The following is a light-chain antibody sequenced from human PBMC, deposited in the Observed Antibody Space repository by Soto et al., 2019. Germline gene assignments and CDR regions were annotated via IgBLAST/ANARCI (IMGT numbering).Light chain of an antibody. Sequence: QSVLTQPASVSGSPGQSITISCTGTSSDIGGYNYVSWYQQHPGKAPKVVIYEVSNRPLGVSHRFSASKSGNTASLLISGLQADDEADYFCSSYRSTTTFGVFGTGTKLTVL. J-gene: IGLJ1*01. CDR1: SSDIGGYNY. CDR3: SSYRSTTTFGV. V-gene: IGLV2-14*01. CDR2: EVS.